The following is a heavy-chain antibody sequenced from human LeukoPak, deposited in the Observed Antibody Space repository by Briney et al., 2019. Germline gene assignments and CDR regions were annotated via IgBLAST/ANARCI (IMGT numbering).Heavy chain of an antibody. CDR1: GYTFTSYD. CDR2: MNPNSGNT. D-gene: IGHD5-12*01. V-gene: IGHV1-8*01. CDR3: ARGLGGYQPLNWFDP. J-gene: IGHJ5*02. Sequence: ASVKVSCKASGYTFTSYDINWVRQATGQGLEWLGWMNPNSGNTGYAQKFQGRVTMTRNTSISTAYMELSSLRSEDTAVYYCARGLGGYQPLNWFDPWGQGTLVTVSS.